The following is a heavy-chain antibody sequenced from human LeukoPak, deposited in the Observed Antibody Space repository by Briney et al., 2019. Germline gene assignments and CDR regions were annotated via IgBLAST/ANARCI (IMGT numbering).Heavy chain of an antibody. CDR3: ARDPNFSLGAFDY. Sequence: ASVKVSCKASGYTFTGYYMHWVRQAPGQGLEWMGWINPNSGGTNYAQKFQGRVTMTRDTSISTAYMELSRLRSDDTAVYYCARDPNFSLGAFDYWGQGTLVTVSS. CDR2: INPNSGGT. J-gene: IGHJ4*02. D-gene: IGHD2-2*01. CDR1: GYTFTGYY. V-gene: IGHV1-2*02.